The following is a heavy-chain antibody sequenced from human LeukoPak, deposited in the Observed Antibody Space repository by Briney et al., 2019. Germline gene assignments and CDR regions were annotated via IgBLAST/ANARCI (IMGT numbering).Heavy chain of an antibody. D-gene: IGHD3-22*01. J-gene: IGHJ3*02. CDR1: GFTVRGDY. Sequence: PGGSLRLSCVASGFTVRGDYMTWVRQALGKGLEWVSFVYGGGTTYYEDSVKGRFTISRDSSKNTLFLQMNSLRVGDTAVYYCARAGYFDSSGFYAPDAFDIWGQGTVVTVSS. V-gene: IGHV3-53*01. CDR2: VYGGGTT. CDR3: ARAGYFDSSGFYAPDAFDI.